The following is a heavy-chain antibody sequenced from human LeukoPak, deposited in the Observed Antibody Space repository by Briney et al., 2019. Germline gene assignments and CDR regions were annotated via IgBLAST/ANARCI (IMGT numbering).Heavy chain of an antibody. Sequence: PGGSPRLSCAASGFTFSSYGMHWVRQAPGKGLEWVAVISYDGSNKYYADSVKGRFTISRDNSKNTLYLQMNSLRAEDTAVYYCAKDYGGASYYFDYWGQGTLVTVSS. CDR3: AKDYGGASYYFDY. J-gene: IGHJ4*02. V-gene: IGHV3-30*18. CDR1: GFTFSSYG. D-gene: IGHD4-23*01. CDR2: ISYDGSNK.